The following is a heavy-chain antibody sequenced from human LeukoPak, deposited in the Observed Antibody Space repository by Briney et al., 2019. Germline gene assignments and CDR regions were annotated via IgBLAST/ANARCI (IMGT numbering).Heavy chain of an antibody. CDR1: GFTFGDYA. Sequence: GRSLRLSCTASGFTFGDYAMSWVRQAPGKGREGGGFIRSKAYGGTTEYAASVKGRFTISRDASKSIAYLQMNSLKTEHPAVYYCTRDSGGATIFDYWGQGTLVTVSS. V-gene: IGHV3-49*04. D-gene: IGHD1-26*01. CDR3: TRDSGGATIFDY. J-gene: IGHJ4*02. CDR2: IRSKAYGGTT.